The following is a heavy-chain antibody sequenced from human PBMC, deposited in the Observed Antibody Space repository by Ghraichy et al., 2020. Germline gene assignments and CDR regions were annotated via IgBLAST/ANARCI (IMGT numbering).Heavy chain of an antibody. CDR1: GYTFTGYY. CDR3: ARVLWFGELGYYYYGMDV. J-gene: IGHJ6*02. V-gene: IGHV1-2*02. Sequence: ASLKVSCKASGYTFTGYYMHWVRQAPGQGLEWMGWINPNSGGTNYAQKFQGRVTMTRDTSISTAYMELSRLRSDDTAVYYCARVLWFGELGYYYYGMDVWGQGTTVTVSS. D-gene: IGHD3-10*01. CDR2: INPNSGGT.